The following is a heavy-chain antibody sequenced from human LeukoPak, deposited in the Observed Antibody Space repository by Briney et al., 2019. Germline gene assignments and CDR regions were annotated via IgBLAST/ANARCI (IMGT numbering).Heavy chain of an antibody. CDR3: ARAGAAVTMFFDF. J-gene: IGHJ4*02. CDR1: GYTLTELS. CDR2: FDPEDGET. D-gene: IGHD4-17*01. V-gene: IGHV1-24*01. Sequence: GASVKVSCKVSGYTLTELSMHWVRQAPGKGLEWMGGFDPEDGETIYAQKFQGRVTLTTDTSTSTAYMELRSLTSDDTALYYCARAGAAVTMFFDFWGQGTLVTVSS.